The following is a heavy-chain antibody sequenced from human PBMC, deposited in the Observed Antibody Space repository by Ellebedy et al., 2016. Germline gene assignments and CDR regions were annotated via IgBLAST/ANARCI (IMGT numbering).Heavy chain of an antibody. D-gene: IGHD3-22*01. CDR2: ISSSSSYI. CDR3: ARGPYYYDSSAYIGAFDI. CDR1: GFTFRNYA. J-gene: IGHJ3*02. Sequence: GGSLRLSXAASGFTFRNYAMSWVRQAPGKGLEWVSSISSSSSYIYYADSVKGRFTISRDNAKNSLYLQMNSLRAEDTAVYYCARGPYYYDSSAYIGAFDIWGQGTMVTVSS. V-gene: IGHV3-21*01.